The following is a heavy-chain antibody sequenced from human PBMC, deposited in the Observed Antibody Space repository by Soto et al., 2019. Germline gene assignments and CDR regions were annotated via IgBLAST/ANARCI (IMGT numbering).Heavy chain of an antibody. Sequence: EVQLVESGGGLVQPGGSLRLSCVASGFRFSSYSITWVRQAPARGLEWDTYINSGSSATYYADSVEGRFTISRDNAKNSLYPQMPSLRDEDTAVYYCARVYLYDSSAIFDYWGQGTLGNVSA. CDR2: INSGSSAT. V-gene: IGHV3-48*02. CDR3: ARVYLYDSSAIFDY. CDR1: GFRFSSYS. D-gene: IGHD3-22*01. J-gene: IGHJ4*02.